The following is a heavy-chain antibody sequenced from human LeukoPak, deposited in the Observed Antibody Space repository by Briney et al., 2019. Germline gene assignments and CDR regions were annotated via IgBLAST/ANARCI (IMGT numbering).Heavy chain of an antibody. J-gene: IGHJ4*02. CDR3: TRDEGDDYFDN. Sequence: GGSLGLSCAASGFPFSDAWMSWVRQAPGKGPEWVGRIESKTDSGTTEYAAPVKGRFTISRDDSKNTLYLQMNSLKTEDTAVYYCTRDEGDDYFDNWGQGTPVTVSS. CDR2: IESKTDSGTT. CDR1: GFPFSDAW. D-gene: IGHD3-16*01. V-gene: IGHV3-15*04.